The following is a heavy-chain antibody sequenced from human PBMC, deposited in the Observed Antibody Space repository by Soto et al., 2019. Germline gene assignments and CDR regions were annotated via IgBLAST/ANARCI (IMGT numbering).Heavy chain of an antibody. CDR2: IIPIFGTA. Sequence: QVQLVQSGAEVKKPGSSVKVSCKASGGTFSSYAISWVRQAPGQGLEWMGGIIPIFGTANYAQKFQGRVTITADDSRSTAYMERSSVRSWGTAVYYCAGGGGAGIVVVGSFDYWGQGTLVTVSS. D-gene: IGHD2-15*01. CDR3: AGGGGAGIVVVGSFDY. V-gene: IGHV1-69*01. CDR1: GGTFSSYA. J-gene: IGHJ4*02.